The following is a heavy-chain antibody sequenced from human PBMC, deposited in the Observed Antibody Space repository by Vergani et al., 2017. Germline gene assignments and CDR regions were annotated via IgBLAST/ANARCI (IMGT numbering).Heavy chain of an antibody. CDR3: GRGSDNYN. V-gene: IGHV3-23*01. CDR2: IKNTGEST. D-gene: IGHD5-24*01. J-gene: IGHJ4*02. Sequence: EVQLLQSEGAVVQPGGSLRLSCVASGFTFSSHAMIWVRQGHGQGLEWVSSIKNTGESTDYADSVKGRFTISRDNSKNTLYLQMNSLRVEDTAVYYCGRGSDNYNWGQGTLVTVSS. CDR1: GFTFSSHA.